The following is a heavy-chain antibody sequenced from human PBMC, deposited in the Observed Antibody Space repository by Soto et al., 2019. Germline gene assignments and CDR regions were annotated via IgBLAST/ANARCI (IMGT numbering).Heavy chain of an antibody. CDR3: ARGRYGDY. CDR1: GYAFTTYG. J-gene: IGHJ4*02. V-gene: IGHV1-18*01. CDR2: ISAHYGNT. Sequence: QVHLVQSGAEVKKPGASVKVSCKGSGYAFTTYGITWVRQAPGQGLEWMGWISAHYGNTNYAQKLQGRVTVTRDTSTSTAYMELRRLRSDDTAVYYCARGRYGDYWGQGALVTVSS. D-gene: IGHD1-1*01.